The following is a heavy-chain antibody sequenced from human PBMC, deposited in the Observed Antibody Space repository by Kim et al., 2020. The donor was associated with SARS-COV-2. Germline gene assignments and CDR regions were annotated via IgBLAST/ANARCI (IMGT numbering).Heavy chain of an antibody. CDR3: ASGLIYLVAPSWFDI. V-gene: IGHV1-24*01. J-gene: IGHJ3*02. Sequence: QQFQGRVTMTEDTSTDTAYMELSSLRSEDTAVYYCASGLIYLVAPSWFDIWGQGTMVTVSS. D-gene: IGHD2-15*01.